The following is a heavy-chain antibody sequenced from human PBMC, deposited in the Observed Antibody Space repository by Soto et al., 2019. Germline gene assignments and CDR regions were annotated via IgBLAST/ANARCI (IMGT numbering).Heavy chain of an antibody. D-gene: IGHD4-17*01. CDR2: ASPDGTST. CDR1: GFTFSSFW. CDR3: TRHGSGDYCLFDP. V-gene: IGHV3-74*01. J-gene: IGHJ5*02. Sequence: EVQLVESGGGLVQPGGSLRLSCAASGFTFSSFWMHWVRQAPGTGLEWVSRASPDGTSTSYADSVKGRFTISRDNAKNTLFMQMNSLRAEDTAVYYCTRHGSGDYCLFDPWGQGTLVTVSS.